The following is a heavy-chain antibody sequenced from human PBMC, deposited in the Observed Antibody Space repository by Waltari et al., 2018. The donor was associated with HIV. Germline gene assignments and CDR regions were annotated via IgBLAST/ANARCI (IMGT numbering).Heavy chain of an antibody. Sequence: QVQLVQSGAEVKKPGSSVKVSCKASGGALCIYTINWVRKAPGQGLEWLGRIIPMSNTPNNAQKFQGRVTITADKSTSTAYMELTSLRSDDTAVYYCASARETMGVDFDSWGLGTLVTVSS. CDR2: IIPMSNTP. CDR3: ASARETMGVDFDS. D-gene: IGHD3-16*01. J-gene: IGHJ4*02. CDR1: GGALCIYT. V-gene: IGHV1-69*08.